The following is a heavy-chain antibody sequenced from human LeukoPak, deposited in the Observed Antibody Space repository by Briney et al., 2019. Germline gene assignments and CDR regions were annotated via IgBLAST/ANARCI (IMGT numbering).Heavy chain of an antibody. D-gene: IGHD2-8*01. CDR3: ARDNGGYNWFDP. CDR2: IWYDGSYK. Sequence: PGGSLRLSCAASGFAFSSHGMHWVRQAPGKGLEWVAVIWYDGSYKYYADSVKGRFTISRENSNNTLYLQMNSLRAEDTAVYYCARDNGGYNWFDPWGQGTLVTVSS. J-gene: IGHJ5*02. V-gene: IGHV3-33*08. CDR1: GFAFSSHG.